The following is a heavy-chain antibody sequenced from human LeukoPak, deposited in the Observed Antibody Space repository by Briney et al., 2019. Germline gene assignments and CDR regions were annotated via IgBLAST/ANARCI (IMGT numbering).Heavy chain of an antibody. V-gene: IGHV3-23*01. J-gene: IGHJ3*02. Sequence: GGSLRLSCAASGFTFSSYAMSWVRQAPGKGLEWVSAISGSGGSTYYADSVKGRFTISRDNSKNTLYLQMNSLRAEDTAVYYCARKIRLGYCSGGSCYSGTAGAFDIWGQGTMVTVSS. CDR2: ISGSGGST. CDR3: ARKIRLGYCSGGSCYSGTAGAFDI. CDR1: GFTFSSYA. D-gene: IGHD2-15*01.